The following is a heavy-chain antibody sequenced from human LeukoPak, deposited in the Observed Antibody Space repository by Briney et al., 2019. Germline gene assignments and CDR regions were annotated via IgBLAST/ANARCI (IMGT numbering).Heavy chain of an antibody. CDR1: GFTFSSYE. Sequence: RGSLRLSCAVSGFTFSSYEMTWVRQAPGKGLEWVSYIGLGGSNIYYADSVRGRFTISRDNAKNSLYLQMNSLRAEDTAVYYCARDAGSSVRGIFDYWGQGTLVTVSS. CDR3: ARDAGSSVRGIFDY. V-gene: IGHV3-48*03. J-gene: IGHJ4*02. CDR2: IGLGGSNI. D-gene: IGHD2-2*01.